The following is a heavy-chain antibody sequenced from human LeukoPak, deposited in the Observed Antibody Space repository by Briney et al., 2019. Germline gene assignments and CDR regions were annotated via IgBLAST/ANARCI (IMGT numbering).Heavy chain of an antibody. CDR1: GFTVSSNY. V-gene: IGHV3-66*01. CDR2: IYSGGST. J-gene: IGHJ4*02. CDR3: VREYDSSGYYYFDY. Sequence: GGSLRLSCAASGFTVSSNYMSWVRQAPEKGLEWVSVIYSGGSTYYADSVKGRFTISRDNSKNTLYLQMNSLRAEDTAVYYCVREYDSSGYYYFDYWGQGTLVTVSS. D-gene: IGHD3-22*01.